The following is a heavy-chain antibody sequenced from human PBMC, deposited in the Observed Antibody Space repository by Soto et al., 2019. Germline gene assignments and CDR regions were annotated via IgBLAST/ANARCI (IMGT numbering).Heavy chain of an antibody. J-gene: IGHJ3*02. D-gene: IGHD5-12*01. V-gene: IGHV4-39*01. CDR1: GCSISSGRDY. CDR3: ARPVIAATIDHDAFDI. Sequence: SATLSLPSPVTGCSISSGRDYWCWIRQPPGKGLEWIGSIYYSGSTYYNPSLKSRVTISVDTSKNQFSLKLSSVTAADTAVYYCARPVIAATIDHDAFDIWGQGTMVT. CDR2: IYYSGST.